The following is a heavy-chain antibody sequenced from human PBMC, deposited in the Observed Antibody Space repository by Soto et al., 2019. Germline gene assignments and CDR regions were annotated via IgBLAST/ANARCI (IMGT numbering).Heavy chain of an antibody. Sequence: ESGGGVVQPGRSLRLSCAASGFTFSSYGMHWVRQAPGKGLEWVAVIWYDGSNKYYADSVKGRFTISRDNSKNTLYLQMNRLRAEDTAVYYCARGDILTGYYNYFDYWGQGTLVTVSS. CDR1: GFTFSSYG. V-gene: IGHV3-33*01. J-gene: IGHJ4*02. D-gene: IGHD3-9*01. CDR3: ARGDILTGYYNYFDY. CDR2: IWYDGSNK.